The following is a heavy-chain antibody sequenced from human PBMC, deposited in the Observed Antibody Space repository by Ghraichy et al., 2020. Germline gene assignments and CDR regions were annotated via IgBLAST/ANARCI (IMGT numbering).Heavy chain of an antibody. D-gene: IGHD6-19*01. CDR1: GGSISSYY. V-gene: IGHV4-59*01. J-gene: IGHJ4*02. CDR3: ARDTSGWYGTN. CDR2: IYNSGST. Sequence: SCTVSGGSISSYYWSWIRQPPGKGLEWIGYIYNSGSTDYNPSLKSRVTISVDTSKNQLSLNLRSVTAADTAVYYCARDTSGWYGTNWGQGTLVTVSS.